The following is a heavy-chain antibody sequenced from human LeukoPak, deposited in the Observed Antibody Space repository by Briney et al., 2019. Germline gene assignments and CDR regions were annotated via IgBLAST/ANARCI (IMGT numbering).Heavy chain of an antibody. CDR1: GFTFSNYW. CDR3: VRSEVTREGDH. CDR2: IRHDGSEK. Sequence: PGGSLRLSCGASGFTFSNYWMSWVRQVPGKGLEWVANIRHDGSEKYYVDSVKGRFTTSRDNARGSLFLQMNSLRAEDTAMYYCVRSEVTREGDHWGQETLVTVSS. V-gene: IGHV3-7*01. D-gene: IGHD1-14*01. J-gene: IGHJ4*02.